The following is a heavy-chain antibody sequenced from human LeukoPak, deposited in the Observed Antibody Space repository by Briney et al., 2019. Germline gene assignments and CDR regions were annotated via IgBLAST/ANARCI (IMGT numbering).Heavy chain of an antibody. Sequence: SETLSLTCSVSGGSMSSYYWSWIRQPAGKGLEWIGRIYTTGNTNYNPSLKSRVTISVDTSKNQFSLNLRSVTAADTAVYYCARVTNNSWFEGYFDHWGQGSLVTVSS. V-gene: IGHV4-4*07. CDR1: GGSMSSYY. J-gene: IGHJ4*02. CDR2: IYTTGNT. D-gene: IGHD6-13*01. CDR3: ARVTNNSWFEGYFDH.